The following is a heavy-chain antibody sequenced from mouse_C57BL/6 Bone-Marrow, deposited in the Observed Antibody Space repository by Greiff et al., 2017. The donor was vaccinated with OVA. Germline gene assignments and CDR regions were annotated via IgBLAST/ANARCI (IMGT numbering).Heavy chain of an antibody. D-gene: IGHD3-1*01. CDR1: GYTFTDYN. CDR2: INPNNGGT. V-gene: IGHV1-18*01. J-gene: IGHJ4*01. Sequence: EVQLQESGPELVKPGASVKIPCKASGYTFTDYNMDWVKQSHGKSLEWIGDINPNNGGTIYNQKFKRKATLTVDKSSSTAYMELRSLTSEDTAVYYCARKGLTFYAMDYWGQGTSVTVSS. CDR3: ARKGLTFYAMDY.